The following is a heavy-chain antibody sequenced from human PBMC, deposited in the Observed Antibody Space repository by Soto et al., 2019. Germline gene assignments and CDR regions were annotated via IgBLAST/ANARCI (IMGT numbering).Heavy chain of an antibody. CDR3: ARDNYEYGSGSYYYYYYGMDV. CDR1: GFTFSSYW. J-gene: IGHJ6*02. V-gene: IGHV3-7*01. Sequence: GGSLRLSCAVSGFTFSSYWLSWVRQGQAKGLEWVANIKQDGSEKYYVDSVKGRITISRDNAKNSLYLQINSLRAEDTAVYYCARDNYEYGSGSYYYYYYGMDVWGQGTTVTVSS. D-gene: IGHD3-10*01. CDR2: IKQDGSEK.